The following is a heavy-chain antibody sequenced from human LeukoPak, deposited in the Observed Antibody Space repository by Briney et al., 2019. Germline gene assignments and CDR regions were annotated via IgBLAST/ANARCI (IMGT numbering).Heavy chain of an antibody. D-gene: IGHD6-13*01. V-gene: IGHV4-39*07. CDR2: IYYSGST. CDR3: ARGGLDSSSWPN. CDR1: GGSISSSSYY. Sequence: SETLSLTCTVSGGSISSSSYYWGWIRQPPGKGLEWIGSIYYSGSTYYNPSLKSRVTISVDTSKNQFSLKLSSVTAADTAVYYCARGGLDSSSWPNWGQGTLVTVSS. J-gene: IGHJ4*02.